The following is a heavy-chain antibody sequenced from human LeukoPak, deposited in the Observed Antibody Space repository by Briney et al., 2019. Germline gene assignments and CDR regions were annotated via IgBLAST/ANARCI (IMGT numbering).Heavy chain of an antibody. J-gene: IGHJ4*02. Sequence: EASVKVSCKASGYTFTGYYIHWVRQAPGQGLEWMGWINPNSGGTNYAQKFQGRVTMTRDTSISTAHMELSRLRSDDTAVYYCAREGCSSTSCYPPDDYFDYWGQGTLVTVSS. CDR1: GYTFTGYY. CDR2: INPNSGGT. V-gene: IGHV1-2*02. CDR3: AREGCSSTSCYPPDDYFDY. D-gene: IGHD2-2*01.